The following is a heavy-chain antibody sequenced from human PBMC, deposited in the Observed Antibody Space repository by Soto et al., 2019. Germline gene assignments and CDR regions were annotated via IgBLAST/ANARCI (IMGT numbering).Heavy chain of an antibody. J-gene: IGHJ6*02. D-gene: IGHD6-13*01. Sequence: QVQLVQSGAEVKKPGASVKVSCKASGYTFTSYVISWVRQAPGQGLAWMGWISAYNGNTNYAQKLKGRVTMTTDTSPSTAYMELRSLRSDDTAVYYCARDGIAAAGPGGYYYYGMDVWGQGTTVTVSS. CDR2: ISAYNGNT. CDR1: GYTFTSYV. CDR3: ARDGIAAAGPGGYYYYGMDV. V-gene: IGHV1-18*01.